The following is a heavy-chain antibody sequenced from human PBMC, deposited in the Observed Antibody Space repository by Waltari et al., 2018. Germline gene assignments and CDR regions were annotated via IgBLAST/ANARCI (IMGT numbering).Heavy chain of an antibody. CDR2: ISAYNGNT. Sequence: QVQLVQSGAEVTTPGASVKVSGKASGYTFTSYAITWVRQAPGQGLEWMGWISAYNGNTNYAQKLPGRVTMTTDTSTSTAYMELRSLRSDDTAVYYCAREGLVSSSPHFDYWGQGTLVTVSS. D-gene: IGHD6-6*01. V-gene: IGHV1-18*01. CDR1: GYTFTSYA. J-gene: IGHJ4*02. CDR3: AREGLVSSSPHFDY.